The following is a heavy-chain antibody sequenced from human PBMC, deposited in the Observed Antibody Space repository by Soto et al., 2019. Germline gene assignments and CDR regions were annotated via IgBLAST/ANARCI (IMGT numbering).Heavy chain of an antibody. D-gene: IGHD3-22*01. Sequence: ASVKVSCKASGYTFTSYVISWVRQAPGQGLEWMGWISAYNGNTNYAQKLQGRVTMTTDTSTSTDYMELRSLRSDDTAVYYCARESYYDSSGYFSMDYWGQGTLVTVCS. J-gene: IGHJ4*02. V-gene: IGHV1-18*01. CDR3: ARESYYDSSGYFSMDY. CDR2: ISAYNGNT. CDR1: GYTFTSYV.